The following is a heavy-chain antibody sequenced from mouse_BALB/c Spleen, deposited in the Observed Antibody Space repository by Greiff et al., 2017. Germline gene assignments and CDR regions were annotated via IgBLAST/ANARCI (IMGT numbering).Heavy chain of an antibody. CDR3: ARGGALGFAY. J-gene: IGHJ3*01. D-gene: IGHD3-1*01. CDR2: ISYDGSN. V-gene: IGHV3-6*02. Sequence: VQLKESGPGLVKPSQSLSLTCSVTGYSITSGYYWNWIRQFPGNKLEWMGYISYDGSNNYNPSLKNRISITRDTSKNQFFLKLNSVTTEDTATYYCARGGALGFAYWGQGTLVTVSA. CDR1: GYSITSGYY.